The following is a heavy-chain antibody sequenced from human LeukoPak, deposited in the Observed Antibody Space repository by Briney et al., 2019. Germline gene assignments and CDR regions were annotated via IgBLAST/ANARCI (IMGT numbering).Heavy chain of an antibody. D-gene: IGHD3-22*01. J-gene: IGHJ3*02. CDR1: GGSIGSYY. V-gene: IGHV4-4*07. CDR2: IYTSGST. Sequence: SETLSLTCTVSGGSIGSYYWSWIRQPAGKGLEWIGRIYTSGSTNYNPSLKSRVTMSVDTSKNQFSLKLSSVTAADTAVYYCARDKNYEDAFDIWGQGTMVTVSS. CDR3: ARDKNYEDAFDI.